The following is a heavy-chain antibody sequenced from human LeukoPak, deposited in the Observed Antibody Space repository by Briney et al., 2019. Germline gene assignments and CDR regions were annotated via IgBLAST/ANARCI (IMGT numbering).Heavy chain of an antibody. CDR2: IGGSGGST. Sequence: GGSLRLSCAASGFTFSSYAMSWVRQAPGKGLEWVSAIGGSGGSTYYADSVKGRFTISRDNSKNTLYLQMNSLRAEDTAVYYCATTIAAAGKVYWGQGTLVTVSS. J-gene: IGHJ4*02. V-gene: IGHV3-23*01. D-gene: IGHD6-13*01. CDR1: GFTFSSYA. CDR3: ATTIAAAGKVY.